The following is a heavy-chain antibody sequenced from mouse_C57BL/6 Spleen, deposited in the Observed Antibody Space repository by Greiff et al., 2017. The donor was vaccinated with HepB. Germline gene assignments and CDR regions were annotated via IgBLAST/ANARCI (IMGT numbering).Heavy chain of an antibody. J-gene: IGHJ3*01. D-gene: IGHD2-3*01. V-gene: IGHV1-78*01. CDR3: ARGIYDGYYVAWFAY. CDR2: IYPRDGST. Sequence: VQLQQSDAELVKPGASVKISCKVSGYTFTDHTIHWMKQRPEQGLEWIGYIYPRDGSTKYNEKFKGKATLTADKSSSTAYMQLNSLTSEDSAVYFYARGIYDGYYVAWFAYWGQGTLVTVSA. CDR1: GYTFTDHT.